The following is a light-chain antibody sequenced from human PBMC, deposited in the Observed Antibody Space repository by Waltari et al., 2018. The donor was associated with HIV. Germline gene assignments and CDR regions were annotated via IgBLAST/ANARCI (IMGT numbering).Light chain of an antibody. Sequence: HSVLTQPPSVSGAPGQRVTISCTGSSSNIGAGFDVHWYQHLPGTAPKLLIYGNSNRPSGVPDRFSGSKSGTSASLAITVLQAEDEADYYCQSYDSSLSALFGGGTKLTVL. CDR2: GNS. V-gene: IGLV1-40*01. J-gene: IGLJ2*01. CDR1: SSNIGAGFD. CDR3: QSYDSSLSAL.